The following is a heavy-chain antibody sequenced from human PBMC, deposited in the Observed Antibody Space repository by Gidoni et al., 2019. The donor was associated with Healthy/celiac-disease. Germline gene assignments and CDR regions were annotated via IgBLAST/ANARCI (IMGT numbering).Heavy chain of an antibody. D-gene: IGHD6-19*01. CDR1: GFSLSTSGVG. J-gene: IGHJ2*01. CDR2: IYWDDDK. V-gene: IGHV2-5*02. CDR3: AHSSGWDWYFDL. Sequence: ITLKESGPTLVKPTQTLTLTCPFSGFSLSTSGVGVGWIRQPPGKALEWLALIYWDDDKRYSPSLKSRLTISKDTSKNQVVLTMTNMDPVDTATYYCAHSSGWDWYFDLWGRGTLVTVSS.